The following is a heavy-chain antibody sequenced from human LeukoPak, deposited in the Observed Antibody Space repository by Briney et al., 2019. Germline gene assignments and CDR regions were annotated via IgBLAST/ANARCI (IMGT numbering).Heavy chain of an antibody. J-gene: IGHJ4*02. CDR3: ALGYCSSTSCSG. V-gene: IGHV3-48*01. D-gene: IGHD2-2*01. CDR2: ISGSSSTI. Sequence: GGSLRLSCAASGFTFSSYSMNWVRQAPGKGLEWVSYISGSSSTIHYADSVKGRFTISRDNAKNSLYLQMNSLRAEDTAVYYCALGYCSSTSCSGGGQATLVTVSS. CDR1: GFTFSSYS.